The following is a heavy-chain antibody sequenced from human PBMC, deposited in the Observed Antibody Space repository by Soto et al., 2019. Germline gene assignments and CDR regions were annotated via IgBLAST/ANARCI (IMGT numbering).Heavy chain of an antibody. CDR3: AGGGYSYGWAYYFDY. J-gene: IGHJ4*02. D-gene: IGHD5-18*01. CDR1: GGSFSGYY. Sequence: SETLSLTCAVYGGSFSGYYWSWIRQPPGKGLEWIGEINHSGSTNYNPSLKSRVTISVDTSKNQFSLKLSSVTAADTAVYYCAGGGYSYGWAYYFDYWGQGTLVTVSS. V-gene: IGHV4-34*01. CDR2: INHSGST.